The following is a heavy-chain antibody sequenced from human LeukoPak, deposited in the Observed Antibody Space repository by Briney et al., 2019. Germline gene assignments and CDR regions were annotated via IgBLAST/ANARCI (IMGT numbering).Heavy chain of an antibody. J-gene: IGHJ4*02. Sequence: ASVKVSCKASGYTFTSYGISWVRQSPGQGLEWMGWISAYNGNTNYAQKLQGRVTMTTDTSTSTAYMELRSLRSDDTAVYYCARVPVLRYFDWFGNGYYFDYWGQGTLVTVSS. CDR3: ARVPVLRYFDWFGNGYYFDY. CDR1: GYTFTSYG. V-gene: IGHV1-18*01. D-gene: IGHD3-9*01. CDR2: ISAYNGNT.